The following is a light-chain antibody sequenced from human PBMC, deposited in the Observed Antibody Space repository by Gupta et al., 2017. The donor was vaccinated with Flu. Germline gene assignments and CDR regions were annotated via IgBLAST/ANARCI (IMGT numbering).Light chain of an antibody. CDR2: STS. Sequence: EVVLTQSPGTLSLSPGERVTLSCRASQSINTNYLAWYQQKPGQAPRLLIFSTSSRATGIPDRFSGSGSGTDFTLTINRLEPEDFALYYCQQYSNSPHTFGQGTKLQIK. J-gene: IGKJ2*01. CDR3: QQYSNSPHT. CDR1: QSINTNY. V-gene: IGKV3-20*01.